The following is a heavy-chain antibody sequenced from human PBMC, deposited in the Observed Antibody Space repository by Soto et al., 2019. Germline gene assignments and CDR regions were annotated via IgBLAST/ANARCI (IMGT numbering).Heavy chain of an antibody. CDR2: ISPYNDYT. CDR1: GYTFIRYG. CDR3: ARGGYYDNTWGKLSHYGLDV. J-gene: IGHJ6*02. D-gene: IGHD3-16*01. V-gene: IGHV1-18*01. Sequence: QVQLVQSAGEVKKPGASVKVSCKASGYTFIRYGITWVRQAPGQGLELMGWISPYNDYTIYAQKLQGRVPMTTDTSTRTVYLDLRSLKSDDTAVYYCARGGYYDNTWGKLSHYGLDVWGQGTSVTVSS.